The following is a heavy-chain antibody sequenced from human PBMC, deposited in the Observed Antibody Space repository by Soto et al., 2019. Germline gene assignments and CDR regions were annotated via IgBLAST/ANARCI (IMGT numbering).Heavy chain of an antibody. CDR1: GYTFTSYD. D-gene: IGHD5-12*01. V-gene: IGHV1-8*01. Sequence: QVQLVQSGAEVKKPGASVKVSCKASGYTFTSYDINWVRQATGQGLEWMGWMNPNSGNTGYAQNFQGRVTMTRTTSISTAYMELSSLRSDDTAVYYCARGLRYSGYDYGDYWGQGTLVTVSS. CDR3: ARGLRYSGYDYGDY. CDR2: MNPNSGNT. J-gene: IGHJ4*02.